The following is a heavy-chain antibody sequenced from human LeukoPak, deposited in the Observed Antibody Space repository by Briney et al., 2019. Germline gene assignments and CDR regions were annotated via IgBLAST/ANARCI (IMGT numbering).Heavy chain of an antibody. CDR1: GFTFSSYA. V-gene: IGHV3-23*01. Sequence: GGSLRLSCAASGFTFSSYAMSWVRQAPGKGLEWVSAISGSGGSTYCADSVKGRFTISRDNSKNTLYLQMNSLRAEDTAVYYCAKVSGWIQLWLLDAFDIWGQGTMVTVSS. CDR3: AKVSGWIQLWLLDAFDI. CDR2: ISGSGGST. D-gene: IGHD5-18*01. J-gene: IGHJ3*02.